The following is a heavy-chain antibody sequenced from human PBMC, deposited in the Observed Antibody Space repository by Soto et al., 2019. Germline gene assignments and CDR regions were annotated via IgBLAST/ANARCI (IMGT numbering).Heavy chain of an antibody. J-gene: IGHJ5*02. CDR2: IKSKTDGGTT. Sequence: GGSLRLSCAPSGFTFTNAWMNWVRQATGKGLEWVGRIKSKTDGGTTDYAAPVKGRFSISRDNSKDTVYLQMNSLRAEDTAIYYCAKGGGSYSASTWFDPWGQGTPVTVSS. D-gene: IGHD1-26*01. V-gene: IGHV3-15*07. CDR3: AKGGGSYSASTWFDP. CDR1: GFTFTNAW.